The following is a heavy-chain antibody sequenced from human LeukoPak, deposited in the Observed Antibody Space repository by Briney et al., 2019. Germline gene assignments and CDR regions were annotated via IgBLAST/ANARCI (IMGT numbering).Heavy chain of an antibody. D-gene: IGHD3-22*01. CDR3: AGGDSSSYYFGPFDY. CDR2: IYSGGST. CDR1: GFTVSSNY. V-gene: IGHV3-66*01. J-gene: IGHJ4*02. Sequence: GGSLRLSCAASGFTVSSNYMSWVRQAPGKGLEWVSVIYSGGSTYYADSVKGRFTISRDNSKNTLYLQMNSLRAEDTAVYYCAGGDSSSYYFGPFDYWGQGTLVTVSS.